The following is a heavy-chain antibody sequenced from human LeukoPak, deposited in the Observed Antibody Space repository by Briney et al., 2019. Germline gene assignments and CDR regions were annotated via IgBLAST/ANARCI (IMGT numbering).Heavy chain of an antibody. CDR2: IYYSGST. D-gene: IGHD3-22*01. CDR3: AREGKTYYDSSGYVSFGHWFDP. Sequence: SETLSLTCTVSGGSISSSSYYWSWIRQPPGKGLEWIGYIYYSGSTNYNPSLKSRVTISVDTSKNQFSLKLSSVTAADTAVYYCAREGKTYYDSSGYVSFGHWFDPWGQGTLVTVSS. J-gene: IGHJ5*02. V-gene: IGHV4-61*01. CDR1: GGSISSSSYY.